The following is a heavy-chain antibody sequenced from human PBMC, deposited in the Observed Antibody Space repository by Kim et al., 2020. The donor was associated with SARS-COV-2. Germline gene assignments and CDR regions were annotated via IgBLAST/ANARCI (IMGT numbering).Heavy chain of an antibody. D-gene: IGHD3-16*01. Sequence: SETLSLTCAVYGGSFSGHSWSWVRQPPGQGLEWIGEITDSGSTKYNPSLKSRLTISLDVSKSQFSLKLTSVTAADTGLYYCARGRVGVVPAPVLGLGPFYELCILDVGGRGTAVTVPS. CDR2: ITDSGST. J-gene: IGHJ6*02. CDR3: ARGRVGVVPAPVLGLGPFYELCILDV. CDR1: GGSFSGHS. V-gene: IGHV4-34*01.